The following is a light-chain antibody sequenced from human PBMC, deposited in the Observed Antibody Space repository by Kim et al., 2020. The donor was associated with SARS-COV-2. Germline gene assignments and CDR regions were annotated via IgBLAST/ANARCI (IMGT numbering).Light chain of an antibody. CDR1: QSIHNW. Sequence: ASVGDRVTITCRASQSIHNWLAWYQQKPGKAPKLLIYMASTLESGVPSRFSGSGSETEFTLTIGSLQPDDFATDYCQQDNSYPLTFGGGTKVDIK. V-gene: IGKV1-5*03. CDR3: QQDNSYPLT. CDR2: MAS. J-gene: IGKJ4*01.